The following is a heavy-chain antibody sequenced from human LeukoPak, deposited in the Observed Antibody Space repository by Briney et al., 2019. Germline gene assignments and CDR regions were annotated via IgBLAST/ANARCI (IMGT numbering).Heavy chain of an antibody. Sequence: SGPMLVKPTQTLTLTCTFSGFSLSTSGTGVGWIRQPPGKALEWLALIYWDDDKRYMPSLKTRLTITKDTSKNQVVLTMANMDPLDTATYYCGHRPRAGFSDYFDHWGQGTLVTVS. D-gene: IGHD6-25*01. CDR3: GHRPRAGFSDYFDH. CDR2: IYWDDDK. V-gene: IGHV2-5*02. CDR1: GFSLSTSGTG. J-gene: IGHJ4*02.